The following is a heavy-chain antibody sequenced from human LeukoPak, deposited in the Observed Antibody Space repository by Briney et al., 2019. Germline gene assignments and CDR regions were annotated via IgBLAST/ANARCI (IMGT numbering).Heavy chain of an antibody. CDR2: INPSGGST. CDR1: GYTFTSYY. J-gene: IGHJ3*02. D-gene: IGHD2-15*01. Sequence: GASVKVSCKASGYTFTSYYMHWVRQAPGQGLEWMGIINPSGGSTSYAQKFQGRVTMTRDMSTSTVYMELSSLRSEDTAVYYCARVAERDAFDIWGQGTMVTVSS. CDR3: ARVAERDAFDI. V-gene: IGHV1-46*01.